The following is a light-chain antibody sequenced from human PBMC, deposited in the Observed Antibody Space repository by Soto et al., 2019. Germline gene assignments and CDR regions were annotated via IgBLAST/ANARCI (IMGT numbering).Light chain of an antibody. CDR2: GAS. V-gene: IGKV3-20*01. Sequence: EIVLMQSPGTLSLSPGERATLSCRASQSVSSSYLAWYQQKPGQAPRLLIYGASSRATGIPDRFSGGGSGTDFTLTISRLEPEDFAVYYCQQYGSSPTFGGGTKVEIK. CDR1: QSVSSSY. CDR3: QQYGSSPT. J-gene: IGKJ4*01.